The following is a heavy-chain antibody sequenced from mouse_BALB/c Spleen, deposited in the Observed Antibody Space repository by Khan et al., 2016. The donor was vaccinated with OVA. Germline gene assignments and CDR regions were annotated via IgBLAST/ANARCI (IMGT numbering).Heavy chain of an antibody. CDR3: AREEALYYFDY. D-gene: IGHD3-2*02. Sequence: QVQLQQSGAELVRPGASVKLSCKTSGYIFTSYWIHLVKQRSGQGLEWIARIYPGTNNTYYNEKLKDKATLTADKSSSTVYMQLSSLKSEDSAVYFCAREEALYYFDYWGQGTTLTVSS. CDR1: GYIFTSYW. V-gene: IGHV1S132*01. J-gene: IGHJ2*01. CDR2: IYPGTNNT.